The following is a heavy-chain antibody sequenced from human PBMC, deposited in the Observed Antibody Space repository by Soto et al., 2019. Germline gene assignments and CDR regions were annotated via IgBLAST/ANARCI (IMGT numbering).Heavy chain of an antibody. J-gene: IGHJ6*03. V-gene: IGHV4-34*01. CDR2: INHSGST. D-gene: IGHD2-15*01. Sequence: SETLSLTCAVYGGSFSGYYWSWIRQPPGKGLEWIGEINHSGSTNYNPSLKSRVNISEDTSKNQLSLKLSTVTAADTAVYYCAMTFYCSGGSCYSFGRHYYYYYMDVWGKGTTVT. CDR3: AMTFYCSGGSCYSFGRHYYYYYMDV. CDR1: GGSFSGYY.